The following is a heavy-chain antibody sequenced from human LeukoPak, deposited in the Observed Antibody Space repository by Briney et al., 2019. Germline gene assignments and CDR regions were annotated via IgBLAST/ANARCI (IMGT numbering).Heavy chain of an antibody. CDR1: GFIFSNYA. CDR2: ISSSSSYI. Sequence: GGSLRLSCAASGFIFSNYAMSRVRQAPGKGLGWVSSISSSSSYIYYADSVKGRFTISRDNAKNSLYLQMNSLRAEDTAVYYCAELGITMIGGVWGKGTTVTISS. V-gene: IGHV3-21*01. J-gene: IGHJ6*04. D-gene: IGHD3-10*02. CDR3: AELGITMIGGV.